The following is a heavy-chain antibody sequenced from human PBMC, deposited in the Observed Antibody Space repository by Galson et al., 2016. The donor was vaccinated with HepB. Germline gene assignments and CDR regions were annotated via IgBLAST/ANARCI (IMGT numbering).Heavy chain of an antibody. CDR1: GDSVSSNSAA. J-gene: IGHJ4*02. V-gene: IGHV6-1*01. CDR2: TYYRSKWYN. D-gene: IGHD6-19*01. Sequence: CAISGDSVSSNSAAWNWFRQSTSRGLEWLGRTYYRSKWYNDYRLSLKTRININADTSRNEVSLQLKSVTLEDTAVYYCARARSRGRSDAFDYWGQGTLVTISS. CDR3: ARARSRGRSDAFDY.